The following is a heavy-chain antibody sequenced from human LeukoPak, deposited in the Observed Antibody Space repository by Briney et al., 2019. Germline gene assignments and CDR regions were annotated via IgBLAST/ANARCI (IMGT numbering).Heavy chain of an antibody. J-gene: IGHJ4*02. CDR1: GYTFTSYY. D-gene: IGHD6-13*01. CDR2: INPSGGST. CDR3: ARDFRRGAAAGTLPAADYFD. Sequence: GASAKVSCKASGYTFTSYYMHWVRQAPGQGLEWMGIINPSGGSTSYAQKFQGRVTMTRDTSTSTVYMELSSLRSEDTAVYYCARDFRRGAAAGTLPAADYFDWGQGTLVTVSS. V-gene: IGHV1-46*01.